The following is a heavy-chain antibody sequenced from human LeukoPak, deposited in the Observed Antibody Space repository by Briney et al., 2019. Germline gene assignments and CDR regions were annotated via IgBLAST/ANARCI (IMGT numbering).Heavy chain of an antibody. CDR3: AKGNDYGDYATHLDY. CDR2: ISYDGSNK. Sequence: GGSLRLSCAASGFTFSSYGMHWVRLAPGKGLEWVAVISYDGSNKYYADSVKGRFTISRDNSKNTLYLQMNSLRAEDTAVYYCAKGNDYGDYATHLDYWGQGTLVTVSS. V-gene: IGHV3-30*18. CDR1: GFTFSSYG. D-gene: IGHD4-17*01. J-gene: IGHJ4*02.